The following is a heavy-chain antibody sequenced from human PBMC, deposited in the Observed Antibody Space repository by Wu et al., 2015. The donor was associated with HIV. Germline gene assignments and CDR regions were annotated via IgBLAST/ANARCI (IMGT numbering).Heavy chain of an antibody. CDR1: GYIFTSYG. CDR3: ARSAFYGDQDYHYSDVMDV. V-gene: IGHV1-18*01. CDR2: ISAYNGKT. D-gene: IGHD4-17*01. Sequence: QVQLVQSGAEVKKPGASVKVSCKASGYIFTSYGISWVRQAPGQGLEWMGWISAYNGKTNYAQKLQGRVTMTTDKSTSTAYTELSSLRSEDTAIYYCARSAFYGDQDYHYSDVMDVWGQGTTVIVSS. J-gene: IGHJ6*01.